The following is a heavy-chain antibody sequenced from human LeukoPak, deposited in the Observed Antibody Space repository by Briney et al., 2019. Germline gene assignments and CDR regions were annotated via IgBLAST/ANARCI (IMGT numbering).Heavy chain of an antibody. J-gene: IGHJ4*02. D-gene: IGHD1-1*01. CDR1: GFTFSSNA. CDR2: ISGSGGNT. CDR3: AKANWVSNADAVW. V-gene: IGHV3-23*01. Sequence: GGSLRLSCAGSGFTFSSNALSWVRQAPGKGLEWVSAISGSGGNTYYADSVRGRFTLSRDDSRNMVYLKLTNLRVEDTAIYYCAKANWVSNADAVWWGQGTQVTVSS.